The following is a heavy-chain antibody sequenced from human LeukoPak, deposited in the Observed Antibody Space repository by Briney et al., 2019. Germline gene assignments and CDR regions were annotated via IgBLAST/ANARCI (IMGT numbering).Heavy chain of an antibody. V-gene: IGHV3-7*01. D-gene: IGHD2-15*01. CDR3: ARCYWYYFDY. CDR1: GFTFSTYW. J-gene: IGHJ4*02. CDR2: IKVDGSEK. Sequence: GGSLRLSCAASGFTFSTYWMNWVRQAPGKGLEWVANIKVDGSEKYYTDSVKGRFTISRDNAKNSLYLQMNSLRAEDTAVYYCARCYWYYFDYWGQGTLVTVSS.